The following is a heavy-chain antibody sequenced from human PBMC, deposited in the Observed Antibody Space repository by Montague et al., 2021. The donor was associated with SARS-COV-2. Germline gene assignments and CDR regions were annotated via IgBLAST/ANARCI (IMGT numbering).Heavy chain of an antibody. CDR3: TIEGHITTICSGCPRNWFDP. CDR2: ISTTGSP. V-gene: IGHV4-61*02. Sequence: TLSLTCTLSGDSIGRSNLYWTWIRQPAGKGLEWIGRISTTGSPEYNPSLKSRVTLSLDTSKNQFSLRLSSVTAADTAMYYCTIEGHITTICSGCPRNWFDPWGQGTLVTVSS. CDR1: GDSIGRSNLY. J-gene: IGHJ5*02. D-gene: IGHD2-2*01.